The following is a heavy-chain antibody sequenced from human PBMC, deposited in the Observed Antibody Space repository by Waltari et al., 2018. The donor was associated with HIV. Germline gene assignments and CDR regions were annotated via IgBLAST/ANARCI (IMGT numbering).Heavy chain of an antibody. V-gene: IGHV4-34*01. J-gene: IGHJ4*02. CDR1: DESFSDYHREPYQSFNRYN. Sequence: QAELQQWGTGLLKTSETLSLKCAVDDESFSDYHREPYQSFNRYNWNWFRQPPGKGLEWIGGIHQTGRTNSNPSLTGQLSMSIDTIKKQFSLKLISVTAADTAVYYCARGVSPDHLWASYPDFWGQGTLVTVSS. D-gene: IGHD3-16*02. CDR2: IHQTGRT. CDR3: ARGVSPDHLWASYPDF.